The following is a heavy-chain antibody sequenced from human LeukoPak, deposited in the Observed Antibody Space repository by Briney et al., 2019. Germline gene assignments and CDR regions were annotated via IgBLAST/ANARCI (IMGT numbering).Heavy chain of an antibody. CDR2: IIPIFGTA. CDR3: AYCGGDCYTYYYYYYMDV. D-gene: IGHD2-21*01. Sequence: ASVKVSCKASGGTFSSYAISWVRQAPGQGLEWMGGIIPIFGTANYAQKFQGRVTITADESTSTAYMELSSLRSEDTAVYYCAYCGGDCYTYYYYYYMDVWGKGTTVTVSS. J-gene: IGHJ6*03. V-gene: IGHV1-69*13. CDR1: GGTFSSYA.